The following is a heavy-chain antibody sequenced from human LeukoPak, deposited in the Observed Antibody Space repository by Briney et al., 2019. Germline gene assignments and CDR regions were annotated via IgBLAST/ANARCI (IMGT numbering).Heavy chain of an antibody. Sequence: GGSLRLSCAASGFSFSSDELNWVRQAPGKGLEWLSYISTSGRTTYYADSVKGRFTISRDNAKNSLYLQMSSLRAEDTAVYYCTRDRTMVRGLANYFYGMDVWGQGTTVIVSS. CDR2: ISTSGRTT. D-gene: IGHD3-10*01. CDR1: GFSFSSDE. CDR3: TRDRTMVRGLANYFYGMDV. V-gene: IGHV3-48*03. J-gene: IGHJ6*02.